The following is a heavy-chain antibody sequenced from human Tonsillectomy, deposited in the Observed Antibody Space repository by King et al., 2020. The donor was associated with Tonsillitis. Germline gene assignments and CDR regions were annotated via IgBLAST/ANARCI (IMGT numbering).Heavy chain of an antibody. D-gene: IGHD5-18*01. V-gene: IGHV3-53*04. CDR1: GFTVSSNY. Sequence: VQLVESGGGLVQPGGSLRLSCAASGFTVSSNYMSWVRQAPGKGLEWVSVIYSGGSTNYADTVKGRFTISRHNSKNTLYLQMNSLRPEDTAVYYCAREGFPGTAMDYWGQGTLVTVSS. CDR3: AREGFPGTAMDY. J-gene: IGHJ4*02. CDR2: IYSGGST.